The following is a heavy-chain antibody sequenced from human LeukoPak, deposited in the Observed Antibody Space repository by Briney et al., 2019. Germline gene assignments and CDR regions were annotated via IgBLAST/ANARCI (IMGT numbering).Heavy chain of an antibody. CDR3: ARDRDRGYSGYDYALAGSYFDY. CDR1: GGTFSSYA. Sequence: SVKVSCKASGGTFSSYAISWVRQAPGQGLEWMGRIIPIFGTANYAQKFQGRVTITTDESTSTAYMELSSLRSEDTAVYYCARDRDRGYSGYDYALAGSYFDYWGQGTLVTVSS. V-gene: IGHV1-69*05. D-gene: IGHD5-12*01. CDR2: IIPIFGTA. J-gene: IGHJ4*02.